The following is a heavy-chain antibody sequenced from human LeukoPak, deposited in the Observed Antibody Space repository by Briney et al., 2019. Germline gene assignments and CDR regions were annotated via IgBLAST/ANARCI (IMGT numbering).Heavy chain of an antibody. CDR1: GGSISGYY. J-gene: IGHJ6*02. Sequence: SETLSLTCTVSGGSISGYYWSWIRQPPGKALEWIGYIFYSGTTNYNPSLKSRVTFSVDTSKNQFSLKLYSVTAADTAVYYCARNVEMATVSYYYYGMDVWGQGTTVTVSS. CDR3: ARNVEMATVSYYYYGMDV. D-gene: IGHD5-24*01. V-gene: IGHV4-59*08. CDR2: IFYSGTT.